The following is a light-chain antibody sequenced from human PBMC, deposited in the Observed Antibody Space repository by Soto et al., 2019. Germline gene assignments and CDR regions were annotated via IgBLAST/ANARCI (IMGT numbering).Light chain of an antibody. Sequence: EVVLTQSPATLSLSPGERATLPCRASENVRTFVDWYQQKPGQAPRLLIYGASNRATGIPARFSGSGSGTDFTLTISNLEPEDFAVYYCQQHSHWPPWTFGHGTRVEIQ. CDR2: GAS. CDR3: QQHSHWPPWT. CDR1: ENVRTF. J-gene: IGKJ1*01. V-gene: IGKV3-11*01.